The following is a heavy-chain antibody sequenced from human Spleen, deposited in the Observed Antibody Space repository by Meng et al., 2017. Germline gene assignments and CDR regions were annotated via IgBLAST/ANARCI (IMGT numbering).Heavy chain of an antibody. CDR1: DASIGTSTYY. CDR2: IYYRGST. Sequence: SETLSLTCTVSDASIGTSTYYWSWIRQPPGKGLEWIGGIYYRGSTSYNPSLKSRVTISVDTSKNQFSLKLSSVTAADTAVYYCARGPGWSSWYGNHGSSFDYWGQGTLVTVSS. J-gene: IGHJ4*02. D-gene: IGHD6-13*01. CDR3: ARGPGWSSWYGNHGSSFDY. V-gene: IGHV4-39*07.